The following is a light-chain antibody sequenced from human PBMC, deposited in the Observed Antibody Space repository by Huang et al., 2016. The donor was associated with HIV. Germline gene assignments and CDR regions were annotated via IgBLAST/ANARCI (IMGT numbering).Light chain of an antibody. J-gene: IGKJ2*01. CDR3: QQYNNLRYT. CDR2: GAS. V-gene: IGKV3-20*01. Sequence: EIVLTQSPGTLSLSPGERATLSCRASQSISSSYLAWHQQKPGQAPRLLIYGASSRATGIPDRFSGSGSGTDFTLTINRLEPEDFAVYYCQQYNNLRYTFGQGTKLEIK. CDR1: QSISSSY.